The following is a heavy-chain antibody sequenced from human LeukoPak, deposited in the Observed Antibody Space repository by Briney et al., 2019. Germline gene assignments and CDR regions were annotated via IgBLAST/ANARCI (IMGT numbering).Heavy chain of an antibody. V-gene: IGHV3-49*04. Sequence: GGSLRLSCTGSGFTFGDHAISWVRQAPGKGLEWVGFIRSKAYRGTTEYAASVKGRFTISRDDSASIAYLQMNSLKTEDTAVYYCARGPIQLWIHNAMDVWGQGTTVTVSS. CDR1: GFTFGDHA. CDR2: IRSKAYRGTT. D-gene: IGHD1-1*01. CDR3: ARGPIQLWIHNAMDV. J-gene: IGHJ6*02.